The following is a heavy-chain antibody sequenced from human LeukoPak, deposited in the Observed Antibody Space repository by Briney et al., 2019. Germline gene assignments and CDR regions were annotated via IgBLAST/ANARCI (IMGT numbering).Heavy chain of an antibody. CDR1: GESFSGYY. CDR2: INHSGST. J-gene: IGHJ4*02. D-gene: IGHD3-10*01. Sequence: SETLSLTHAVYGESFSGYYWSWIRQPPGKGLEWIGEINHSGSTNYNTSLKSRVTISVDTAKIQFSLKLDSVTAADTAVYYCARAQWSYGSGGFDCWGQGTLVTVSS. V-gene: IGHV4-34*01. CDR3: ARAQWSYGSGGFDC.